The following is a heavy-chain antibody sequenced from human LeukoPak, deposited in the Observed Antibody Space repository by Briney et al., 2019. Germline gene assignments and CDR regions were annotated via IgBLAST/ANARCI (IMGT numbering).Heavy chain of an antibody. J-gene: IGHJ4*02. D-gene: IGHD5-18*01. Sequence: SVNVSCKASGGTFSTYAISWVRQAPGQGLKWMGGIIPIFGTANYAQKFQGRVTITADESTSTAYMELSSLRSEDTAVYYCASKRGYSYGFDYWGQGTLVTVSS. CDR2: IIPIFGTA. CDR1: GGTFSTYA. V-gene: IGHV1-69*13. CDR3: ASKRGYSYGFDY.